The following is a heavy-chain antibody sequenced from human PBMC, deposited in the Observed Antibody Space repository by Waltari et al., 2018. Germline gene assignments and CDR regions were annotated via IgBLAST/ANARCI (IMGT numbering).Heavy chain of an antibody. D-gene: IGHD3-10*01. V-gene: IGHV4-4*07. CDR3: ARDAMVYFGDLSWFDP. Sequence: QVQVEESGPGLVTPSETLSLTSTVSGDSISSYFWNWIRQPAGKGLEGIGRIYNTGTTSYNPSLSSRVTMSVDTSKNQISLKLGSVTGADTAMYYCARDAMVYFGDLSWFDPWGQGTLVTVSS. CDR2: IYNTGTT. J-gene: IGHJ5*02. CDR1: GDSISSYF.